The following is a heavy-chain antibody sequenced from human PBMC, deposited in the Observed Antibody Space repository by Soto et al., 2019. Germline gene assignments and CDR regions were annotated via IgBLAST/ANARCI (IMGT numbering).Heavy chain of an antibody. D-gene: IGHD3-10*01. CDR3: ARHANRNYYDAFVI. V-gene: IGHV4-39*01. Sequence: SETLSLTCTVSGGSITSGTYYWGWIRQPPGKGLEWIGSIYYSGSTYYNPSLKSRATISVDTSKNQFSLKLTSVTAADTAVYYCARHANRNYYDAFVIWGQGTMVTVSS. CDR1: GGSITSGTYY. CDR2: IYYSGST. J-gene: IGHJ3*02.